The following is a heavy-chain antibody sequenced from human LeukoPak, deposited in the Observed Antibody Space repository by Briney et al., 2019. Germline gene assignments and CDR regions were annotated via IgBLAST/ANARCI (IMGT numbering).Heavy chain of an antibody. V-gene: IGHV3-30-3*01. D-gene: IGHD2-21*01. CDR2: IVSDGSHI. CDR1: GFTFSTYF. J-gene: IGHJ3*02. Sequence: GRSLRLSCAASGFTFSTYFMHWVRQAPGKGLEWVADIVSDGSHIFYVESVKGRFTISRDNSKNTLYLQMNSLRAEDTAVYFCARERQDTILHSGAFDIWGQGTMVTVSS. CDR3: ARERQDTILHSGAFDI.